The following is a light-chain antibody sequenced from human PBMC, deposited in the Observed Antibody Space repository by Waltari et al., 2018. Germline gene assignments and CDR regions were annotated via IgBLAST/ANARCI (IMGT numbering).Light chain of an antibody. CDR1: SSDVGAYNF. V-gene: IGLV2-11*01. J-gene: IGLJ2*01. CDR3: CTYAGSVV. CDR2: DVN. Sequence: QSPLTQPRSVSGSPGQSVTISCTGTSSDVGAYNFVSWYQQHPGKAPKLIIYDVNNRPSGVPDRFSGSKSGNTASLTISGLQAEDEADYYCCTYAGSVVFGGGTKLTVL.